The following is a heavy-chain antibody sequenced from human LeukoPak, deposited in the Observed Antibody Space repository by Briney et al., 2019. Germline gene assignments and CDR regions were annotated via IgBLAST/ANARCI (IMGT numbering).Heavy chain of an antibody. D-gene: IGHD6-6*01. J-gene: IGHJ3*02. CDR2: ISAYNGNT. CDR1: GYTFTSYG. Sequence: ASVKVSCKASGYTFTSYGISWVRQAPGQGLEWMGWISAYNGNTNYAQKLQGRVTMTTDTSTSTAYMELRSLRSDDTAVYYCARETRIAARSNVAFDIWGQGTMVTVSS. CDR3: ARETRIAARSNVAFDI. V-gene: IGHV1-18*01.